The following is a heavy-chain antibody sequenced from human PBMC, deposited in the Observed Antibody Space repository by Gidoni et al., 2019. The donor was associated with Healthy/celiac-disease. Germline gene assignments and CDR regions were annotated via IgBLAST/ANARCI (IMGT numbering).Heavy chain of an antibody. D-gene: IGHD4-17*01. J-gene: IGHJ6*02. CDR3: ARAVPTVTAFYYFYYTMDV. V-gene: IGHV4-34*01. CDR2: IEHSGTT. Sequence: QVQLQQWGAGLLKPSETLSLTCTVYGGSFSDYSWSWIRQAPGKGLEWIGDIEHSGTTNYNPSLKSRVTISVDTSKNQFSLNLISVTAADTALYYCARAVPTVTAFYYFYYTMDVWGRGTTVTVSS. CDR1: GGSFSDYS.